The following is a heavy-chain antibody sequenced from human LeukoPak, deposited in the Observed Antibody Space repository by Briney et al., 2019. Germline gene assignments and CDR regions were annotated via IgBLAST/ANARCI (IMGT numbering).Heavy chain of an antibody. CDR1: GFTFSSYS. Sequence: GGSLRLSCAASGFTFSSYSMNWVRQAPGKGLEWVSYISSSSSTIYYADSVKGRFTISRDNAKNSLYLQMNSLRAEDTAVYYCASSVHYYSSGGYPTPFDYWGEGTLVTVSS. CDR3: ASSVHYYSSGGYPTPFDY. J-gene: IGHJ4*02. D-gene: IGHD6-19*01. V-gene: IGHV3-48*04. CDR2: ISSSSSTI.